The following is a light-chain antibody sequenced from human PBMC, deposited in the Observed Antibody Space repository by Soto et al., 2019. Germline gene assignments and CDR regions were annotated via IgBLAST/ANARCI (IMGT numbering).Light chain of an antibody. CDR2: ATS. Sequence: EIVLTQSPGTLSLSPGERATLSCRASQSVSSSYLAWYQQTPGQAPRLLIYATSTRATGIPERFSGSGSGTDFTLTISRLEPEDFAVYYCQQYDRSPYTFGKGTKLEIK. CDR3: QQYDRSPYT. CDR1: QSVSSSY. J-gene: IGKJ2*01. V-gene: IGKV3-20*01.